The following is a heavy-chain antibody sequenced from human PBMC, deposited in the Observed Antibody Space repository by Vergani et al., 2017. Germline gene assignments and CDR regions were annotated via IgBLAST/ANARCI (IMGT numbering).Heavy chain of an antibody. J-gene: IGHJ4*02. CDR2: INPSGGHT. CDR3: ARGAYGILTGDRY. V-gene: IGHV1-46*03. Sequence: QVQVVQSGAEVKKSGASVKVSCKTSGYTFSNYYMHWVRQAPGQGLEWMGIINPSGGHTNYAQKFQGRVTMTRDTSTSTVYMELSSLRSEDTAIYYCARGAYGILTGDRYWGQGTLVTLS. D-gene: IGHD3-9*01. CDR1: GYTFSNYY.